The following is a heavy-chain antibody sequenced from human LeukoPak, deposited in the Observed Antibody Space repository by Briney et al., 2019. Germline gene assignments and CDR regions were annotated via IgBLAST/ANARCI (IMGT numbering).Heavy chain of an antibody. CDR3: ARDRYYDSSGYYY. D-gene: IGHD3-22*01. CDR2: IYTSGST. CDR1: GGSISSGSYY. Sequence: EPSQTLSLTCTVSGGSISSGSYYWSWIRQPAGKGLEWIGRIYTSGSTNYNPSLKSRVTISVDTSKNQFSLKLSSVTAADTAVYYCARDRYYDSSGYYYWGQGTLVTVPS. V-gene: IGHV4-61*02. J-gene: IGHJ4*02.